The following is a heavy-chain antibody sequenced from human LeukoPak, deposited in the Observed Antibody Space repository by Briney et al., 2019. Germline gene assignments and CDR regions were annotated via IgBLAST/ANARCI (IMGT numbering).Heavy chain of an antibody. Sequence: SETLSLTCTVSGGSISSYYWSWIRQPPGKGLEWIGYIYYSGSTNYNPSLKSRVTISVDTSKNQFSLKLSSVTAADTAVYYCARGLYMSRDAFDIWGQGTMVTVSS. CDR3: ARGLYMSRDAFDI. CDR1: GGSISSYY. D-gene: IGHD1-14*01. CDR2: IYYSGST. J-gene: IGHJ3*02. V-gene: IGHV4-59*01.